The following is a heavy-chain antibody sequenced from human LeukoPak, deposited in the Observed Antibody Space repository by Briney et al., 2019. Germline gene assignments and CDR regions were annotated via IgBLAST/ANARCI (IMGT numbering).Heavy chain of an antibody. J-gene: IGHJ4*02. V-gene: IGHV3-23*01. D-gene: IGHD1-26*01. CDR2: ISGSGGST. CDR3: AKDPSGSYFDY. CDR1: GFIFTNYF. Sequence: HPGGSLRLSCAASGFIFTNYFMSWVRQAPGKGLEWVSAISGSGGSTYYADSVKGRFTISRDNSKNTLYLQMNSLRAEDTAVYYCAKDPSGSYFDYWGQGTLVTVPS.